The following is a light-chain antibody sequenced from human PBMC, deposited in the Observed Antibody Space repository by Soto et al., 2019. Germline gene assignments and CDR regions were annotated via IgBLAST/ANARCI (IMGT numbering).Light chain of an antibody. J-gene: IGLJ1*01. Sequence: QSALTQPASVSGSPGPSIALSCTGTSTDVGGYNYVSWYQQHPGKAPKLMIYDVSNRPSGVSARFSGSKSGNTASLTISGLQAEDEADYYCSSYTSSSTYVFGTGTKLTVL. CDR3: SSYTSSSTYV. V-gene: IGLV2-14*01. CDR2: DVS. CDR1: STDVGGYNY.